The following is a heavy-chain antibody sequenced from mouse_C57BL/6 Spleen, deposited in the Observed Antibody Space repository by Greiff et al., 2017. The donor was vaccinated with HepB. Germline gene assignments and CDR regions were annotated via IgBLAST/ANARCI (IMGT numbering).Heavy chain of an antibody. CDR2: ISDGGSYT. D-gene: IGHD2-4*01. V-gene: IGHV5-4*03. J-gene: IGHJ3*01. CDR3: ARVTGDYDGSYFAY. Sequence: EVKLMESGGGLVKPGGSLKLSCAASGFTFSSYAMSWVRQTPEKRLEWVATISDGGSYTYYPDNVKGRFTISRDNAKNNLYLQMSHLKSEDTAMYYCARVTGDYDGSYFAYWGQGTLVTVSA. CDR1: GFTFSSYA.